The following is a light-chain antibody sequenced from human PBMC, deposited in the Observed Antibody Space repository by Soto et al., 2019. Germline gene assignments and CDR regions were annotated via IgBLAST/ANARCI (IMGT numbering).Light chain of an antibody. Sequence: EIVLTQSPGTLSLSPGERATLSCRASQSLSSSYIAWYQQKPGQAPRLLIYDASNRATGIPARFSGSGSGTEFTLTISSLQSEDFAVYYCHHRGNGITFGQGTRLEI. J-gene: IGKJ5*01. CDR1: QSLSSSY. V-gene: IGKV3D-20*02. CDR3: HHRGNGIT. CDR2: DAS.